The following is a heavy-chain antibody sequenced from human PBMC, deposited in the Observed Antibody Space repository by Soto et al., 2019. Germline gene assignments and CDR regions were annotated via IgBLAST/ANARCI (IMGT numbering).Heavy chain of an antibody. CDR3: ARLAPEDSYQLLYSINIWGAFDQ. V-gene: IGHV5-51*01. CDR2: IYPGDSDT. Sequence: GEALKISCRCSGYTFTNYLIVLGRQMPGAGLEWMCMIYPGDSDTRYRPSFQGQLTISADKSISTAYLQWSGLKAWDTAMYYCARLAPEDSYQLLYSINIWGAFDQWGNGNPVTVSS. CDR1: GYTFTNYL. D-gene: IGHD2-2*01. J-gene: IGHJ4*01.